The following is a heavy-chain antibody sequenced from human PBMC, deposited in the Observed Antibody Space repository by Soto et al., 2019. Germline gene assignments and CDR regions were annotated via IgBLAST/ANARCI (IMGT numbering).Heavy chain of an antibody. CDR3: ARDAKGYNPNYYFDY. V-gene: IGHV1-69*01. CDR1: GGTFSSYA. D-gene: IGHD5-12*01. Sequence: QVQLVQSGAEVKKPGSSVKVSCKASGGTFSSYAISWVRQAPGQGLEWMGGIIPIFGTANYAQKFQGRVTIPADESTSTAYMELSSLRSEDTAVYYCARDAKGYNPNYYFDYWGQGTLVTVSS. J-gene: IGHJ4*02. CDR2: IIPIFGTA.